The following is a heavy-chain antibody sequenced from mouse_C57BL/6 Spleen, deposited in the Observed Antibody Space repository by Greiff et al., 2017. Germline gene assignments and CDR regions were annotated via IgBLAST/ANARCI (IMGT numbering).Heavy chain of an antibody. D-gene: IGHD1-1*01. V-gene: IGHV1-15*01. Sequence: QVHVKQSGAELVRPGASVTLSCKASGYTFTDYEMRWVKQTPVHGLEWIGAIDPETGGTAYNQKFKGKAILTADKSSSTAYMELRSLTSEDSAVYYCTPMTTVVAPYYFDYWGQGTTLTVSS. CDR1: GYTFTDYE. CDR2: IDPETGGT. CDR3: TPMTTVVAPYYFDY. J-gene: IGHJ2*01.